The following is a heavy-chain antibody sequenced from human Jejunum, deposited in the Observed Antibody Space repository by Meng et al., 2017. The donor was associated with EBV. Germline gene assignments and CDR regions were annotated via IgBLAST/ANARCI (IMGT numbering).Heavy chain of an antibody. V-gene: IGHV4-39*07. CDR1: GGSITSKNWY. Sequence: QLQLQESGPGLVKPSXTLSLTCTVSGGSITSKNWYWSWIRQPPGKGLEWIGSIYYSGSTYYNPSLKSRVTISVDTSKNQFSLKLSSVTAADTAVYYCARGGGIAVAGEGGQGTLVTVSS. CDR3: ARGGGIAVAGE. J-gene: IGHJ4*02. D-gene: IGHD6-19*01. CDR2: IYYSGST.